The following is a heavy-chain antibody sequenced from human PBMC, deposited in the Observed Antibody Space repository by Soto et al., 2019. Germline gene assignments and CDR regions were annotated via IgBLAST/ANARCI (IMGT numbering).Heavy chain of an antibody. J-gene: IGHJ4*02. CDR1: GFTFDDYA. Sequence: EVQLVESGGGLVQPGRSLRLSCVASGFTFDDYAMHWVRRAPGKGLEWVSGISWDSGTIAYADSVKGRFTISRDNAKNSIYLQMNSLRPEDTALYYCAKDTLITVGPTTAWDYWGQGRLVTVSS. CDR3: AKDTLITVGPTTAWDY. CDR2: ISWDSGTI. D-gene: IGHD1-26*01. V-gene: IGHV3-9*01.